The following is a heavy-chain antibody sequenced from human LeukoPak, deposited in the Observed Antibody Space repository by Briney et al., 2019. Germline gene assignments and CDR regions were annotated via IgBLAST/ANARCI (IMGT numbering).Heavy chain of an antibody. CDR3: ARDREASYCSGGSCYSYLGAFDI. CDR2: IYYSGST. Sequence: SETLSLTCTVSGGSICSYYWSWIRQPPGKGLEWIGYIYYSGSTNYNPSLKSRVTISVDTSKNQFSLKLSSVTAADTAVYYCARDREASYCSGGSCYSYLGAFDIWGQGTMVTVSS. V-gene: IGHV4-59*01. J-gene: IGHJ3*02. CDR1: GGSICSYY. D-gene: IGHD2-15*01.